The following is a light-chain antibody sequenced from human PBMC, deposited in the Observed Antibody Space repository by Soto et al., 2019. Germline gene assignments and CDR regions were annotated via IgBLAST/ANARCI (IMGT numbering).Light chain of an antibody. CDR3: QQGYTTPRT. Sequence: DIQMTQSPSSLSASVGDRVSITCQTSDIISNYLNWYQQKPGAAPRLLIYAASTLQSGVPSRFSGSGSGTEFTLTITSLQPEDFATYYCQQGYTTPRTFGQGTKLEI. CDR1: DIISNY. CDR2: AAS. V-gene: IGKV1-39*01. J-gene: IGKJ2*02.